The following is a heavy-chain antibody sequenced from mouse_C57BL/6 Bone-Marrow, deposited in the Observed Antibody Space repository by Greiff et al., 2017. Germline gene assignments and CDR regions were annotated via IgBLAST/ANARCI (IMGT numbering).Heavy chain of an antibody. CDR1: GYTFTDYY. J-gene: IGHJ1*03. V-gene: IGHV1-26*01. D-gene: IGHD1-1*01. Sequence: EVQLQQSGPELVKPGASVKISCKASGYTFTDYYMNWVKQSHGKSLEWIGDINPNNGGTSYNQKFKGKATLTVDKSSSTAYMELRSLTSEDSAVYYCARDYYGSLGYFDVWGTGTTVTVSS. CDR2: INPNNGGT. CDR3: ARDYYGSLGYFDV.